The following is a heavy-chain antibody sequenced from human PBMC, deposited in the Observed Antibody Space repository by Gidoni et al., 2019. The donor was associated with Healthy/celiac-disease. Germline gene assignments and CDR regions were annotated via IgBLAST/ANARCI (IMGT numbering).Heavy chain of an antibody. CDR1: WFTCRSYT. V-gene: IGHV3-21*01. Sequence: EVQLGQSGASLGEPGGSLSFYCTSCWFTCRSYTLNWLRQAPGKGLEWVTSISSSSSYIYYADSVKGRFTISRDNAKNSLYLQMNSLRAEETAVYYCARGVVPAGMGTYYYYMDVWGKGTTVTVSS. CDR2: ISSSSSYI. J-gene: IGHJ6*03. CDR3: ARGVVPAGMGTYYYYMDV. D-gene: IGHD2-2*01.